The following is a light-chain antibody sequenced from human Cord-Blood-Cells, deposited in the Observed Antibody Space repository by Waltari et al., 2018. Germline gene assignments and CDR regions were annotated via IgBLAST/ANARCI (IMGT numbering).Light chain of an antibody. CDR2: KDS. Sequence: SYELTQPPSVSVSPGETARITCSGDALPKQYAYWYQQKPGQAPALVIYKDSERPSGIPERFSGSSSGTTVTLTISGVQSEAEADYYCQSADSSGTYRVFGGGTKLTVL. CDR1: ALPKQY. V-gene: IGLV3-25*03. CDR3: QSADSSGTYRV. J-gene: IGLJ3*02.